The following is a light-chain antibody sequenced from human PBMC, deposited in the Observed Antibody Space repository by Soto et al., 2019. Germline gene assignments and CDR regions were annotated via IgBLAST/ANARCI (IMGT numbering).Light chain of an antibody. Sequence: QSVLTQPPSASGTPGQRVTISCSGSSSNIGSNTVNWYQQLPGTAPKVLIHDNTQPPSGVPDRFSGSKTATSASLAISGLQSDGEADYYCATWDDRRGGVFGGGAELAVL. CDR1: SSNIGSNT. V-gene: IGLV1-44*01. CDR3: ATWDDRRGGV. CDR2: DNT. J-gene: IGLJ2*01.